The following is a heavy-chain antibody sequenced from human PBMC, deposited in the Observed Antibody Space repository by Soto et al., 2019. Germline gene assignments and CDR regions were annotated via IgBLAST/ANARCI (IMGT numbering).Heavy chain of an antibody. J-gene: IGHJ1*01. CDR2: ISAYNGNT. CDR3: ARDTTMVREYEYFQH. D-gene: IGHD3-10*01. Sequence: QVQLVQSGAEVKKPGASVKVSCKASGYTFTSYGISWVRQAPGQGLEWMGWISAYNGNTDYAQKLQGRVTMTTDTATSTAYMELRSLRSNDMAVYYCARDTTMVREYEYFQHWGQGTLVTVSS. V-gene: IGHV1-18*03. CDR1: GYTFTSYG.